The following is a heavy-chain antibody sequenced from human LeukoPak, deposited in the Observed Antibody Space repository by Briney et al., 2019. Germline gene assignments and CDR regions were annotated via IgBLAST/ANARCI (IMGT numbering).Heavy chain of an antibody. Sequence: PGGSLRLSCAASGFTFSSYWMSWVRQAPGKGLEWVANIKQDGSEKYYVDSVKGRFTISRGNAKTSLYLQMNSLRAEDTAVYYCARHLSGVTGYTYGRGIDYWGQGTLVTVSS. D-gene: IGHD5-18*01. CDR2: IKQDGSEK. CDR1: GFTFSSYW. J-gene: IGHJ4*02. CDR3: ARHLSGVTGYTYGRGIDY. V-gene: IGHV3-7*01.